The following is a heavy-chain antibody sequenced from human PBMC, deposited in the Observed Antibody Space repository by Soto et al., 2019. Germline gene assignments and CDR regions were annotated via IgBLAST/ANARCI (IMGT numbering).Heavy chain of an antibody. CDR2: ISYDGSNK. CDR1: GFTFSSYG. CDR3: AKDPAAAWEYYYGMDV. J-gene: IGHJ6*02. D-gene: IGHD1-26*01. Sequence: QVQLVESGGGVVQPGRSLRLSCAASGFTFSSYGMHWVRQAPGKGLEWVAVISYDGSNKYYADSVKGRFTISRDNSKNTLYLRMNSLRAEDTGVYYCAKDPAAAWEYYYGMDVWGQGTTVTVSS. V-gene: IGHV3-30*18.